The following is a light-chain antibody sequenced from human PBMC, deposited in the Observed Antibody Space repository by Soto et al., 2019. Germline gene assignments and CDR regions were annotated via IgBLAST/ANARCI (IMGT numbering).Light chain of an antibody. CDR2: SNN. J-gene: IGLJ3*02. V-gene: IGLV1-44*01. CDR1: TANIGRNT. Sequence: QSVLTQPPSASGTPGQRVTMSCSGSTANIGRNTVNWYQQLSGTAPKVLIYSNNQRPSGVPDRFSGSKSGTSASLTISGLQSEDEADYYCLTWDDGLKGWVFGGGTKVTVL. CDR3: LTWDDGLKGWV.